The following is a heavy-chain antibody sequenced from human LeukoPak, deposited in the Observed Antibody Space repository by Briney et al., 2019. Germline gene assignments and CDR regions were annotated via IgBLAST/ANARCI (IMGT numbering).Heavy chain of an antibody. V-gene: IGHV3-23*01. CDR1: GFTFSSYA. D-gene: IGHD4-17*01. CDR3: AKEATVTTSWDYYYYMDV. J-gene: IGHJ6*03. CDR2: ISGSGGGT. Sequence: PGGSLRLSCAASGFTFSSYAMSWVRQAPGKGLEWVSGISGSGGGTYYADSVKGRFTISRDNSKNTLYLQMNSLRAEDTAVYYCAKEATVTTSWDYYYYMDVWGKGTTVTISS.